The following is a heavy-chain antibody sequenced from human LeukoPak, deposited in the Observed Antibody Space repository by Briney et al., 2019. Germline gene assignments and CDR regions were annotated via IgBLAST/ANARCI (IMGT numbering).Heavy chain of an antibody. V-gene: IGHV4-34*01. CDR1: GGSFSGYY. CDR2: INHSGST. CDR3: ARGRRYCSSTSCYGWFDP. J-gene: IGHJ5*02. Sequence: PSETLSLTCAVYGGSFSGYYWSWIRQPPGKGLEWIGEINHSGSTNYNLSLKSRVTISVDTSKNQFSLKLSSVTAADTAVYYCARGRRYCSSTSCYGWFDPWGQGTLVTVSS. D-gene: IGHD2-2*01.